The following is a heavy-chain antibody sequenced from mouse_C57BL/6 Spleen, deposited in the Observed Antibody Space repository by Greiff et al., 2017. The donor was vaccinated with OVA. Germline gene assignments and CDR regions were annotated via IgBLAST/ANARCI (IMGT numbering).Heavy chain of an antibody. J-gene: IGHJ4*01. D-gene: IGHD2-5*01. V-gene: IGHV5-17*01. CDR2: ISSGSSTI. Sequence: EVQVVESGGGLVKPGGSLKLSCAASGFTFSDYGMHWVRQAPEKGLEWVAYISSGSSTIYYADTVKGRFTISRDNAKNTLFLQMTSLMSEDTAMYYCARSYYSKKDYAMDYWGQGTSVTVSS. CDR1: GFTFSDYG. CDR3: ARSYYSKKDYAMDY.